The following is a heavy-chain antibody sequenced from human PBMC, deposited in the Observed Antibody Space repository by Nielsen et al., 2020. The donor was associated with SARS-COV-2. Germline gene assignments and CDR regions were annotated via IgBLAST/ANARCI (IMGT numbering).Heavy chain of an antibody. V-gene: IGHV3-48*04. D-gene: IGHD1-1*01. CDR2: ISSSGSTI. CDR3: ARRYNFADY. Sequence: GESLKISCAASGFTFSSYWMHWVRQAPGKGLEWLSYISSSGSTIYYADSVKGRFTISRDNAENSLYLQLNSLRAEDTAVYYCARRYNFADYWGRGTLVTVSS. J-gene: IGHJ4*02. CDR1: GFTFSSYW.